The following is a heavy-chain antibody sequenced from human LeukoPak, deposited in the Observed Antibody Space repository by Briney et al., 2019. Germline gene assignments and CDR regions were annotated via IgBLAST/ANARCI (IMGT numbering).Heavy chain of an antibody. Sequence: GGSLRLSCEASGFSFSNYFMSWIRQAPGKGLEWVSYITNSGRSTNYADAVKGRFTISRDNVKQSVYLEMTDLRAEDTAVYYCAREASGNYYVFDSWGQGTLVTVSS. J-gene: IGHJ4*02. CDR1: GFSFSNYF. V-gene: IGHV3-11*04. CDR2: ITNSGRST. D-gene: IGHD1-26*01. CDR3: AREASGNYYVFDS.